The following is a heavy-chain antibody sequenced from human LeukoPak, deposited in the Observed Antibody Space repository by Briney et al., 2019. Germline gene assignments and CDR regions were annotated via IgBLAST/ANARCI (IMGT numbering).Heavy chain of an antibody. CDR3: ASQDFWSGNVDY. CDR1: GGSFSGYY. CDR2: INHSGST. J-gene: IGHJ4*02. Sequence: SETLSLTCAVYGGSFSGYYWSWIRQPPGKGLEWIGEINHSGSTNYNPSLKSRVTISVDTSKNQFSLKLSSVTAADTAVYYCASQDFWSGNVDYWGQGTLVTVSS. V-gene: IGHV4-34*01. D-gene: IGHD3-3*01.